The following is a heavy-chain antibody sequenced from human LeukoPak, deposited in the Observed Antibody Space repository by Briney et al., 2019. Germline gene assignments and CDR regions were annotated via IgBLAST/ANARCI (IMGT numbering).Heavy chain of an antibody. V-gene: IGHV1-3*01. Sequence: KFQDRVTFTRDTSASTVYMDLSSLRSEDTAIYYCARARHRLYSPGWAMDVWGQGTTVTVSS. D-gene: IGHD6-13*01. CDR3: ARARHRLYSPGWAMDV. J-gene: IGHJ6*02.